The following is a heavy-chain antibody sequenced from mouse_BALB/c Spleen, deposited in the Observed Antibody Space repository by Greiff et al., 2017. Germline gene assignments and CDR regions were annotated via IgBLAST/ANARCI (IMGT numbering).Heavy chain of an antibody. CDR3: ARGGIYYDYDYYAMDY. V-gene: IGHV5-6-5*01. D-gene: IGHD2-4*01. Sequence: EVKLQESGGGLVKPGGSLKLSCAASGFTFSSYAMSWVRQTPEKRLEWVASISSGGSTYYPDSVKGRFTISRDNARNILYLQMSSLRSEDTAMYYCARGGIYYDYDYYAMDYWGQGTSVTVSA. J-gene: IGHJ4*01. CDR1: GFTFSSYA. CDR2: ISSGGST.